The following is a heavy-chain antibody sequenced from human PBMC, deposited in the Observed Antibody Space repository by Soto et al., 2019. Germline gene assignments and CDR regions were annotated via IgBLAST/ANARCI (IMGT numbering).Heavy chain of an antibody. D-gene: IGHD5-18*01. J-gene: IGHJ6*02. CDR2: INAGNGNT. CDR3: ARAADPAMVGHYGMDV. CDR1: GYTFTSYA. V-gene: IGHV1-3*01. Sequence: ASVKVSCKASGYTFTSYAMHWVRQAPGQRLEWMGWINAGNGNTKYSQKFQGRVTITRDTSASTAYMELSRLRADDTAVYYCARAADPAMVGHYGMDVWGQGTTVTVSS.